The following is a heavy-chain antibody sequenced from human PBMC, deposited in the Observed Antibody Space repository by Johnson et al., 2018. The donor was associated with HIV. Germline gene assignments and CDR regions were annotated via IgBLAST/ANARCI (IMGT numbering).Heavy chain of an antibody. Sequence: VQLVESGGGLVQPGGSLRLSCAASGFTFSSYAMSWVRQAPGKGLAWVSAISGSGGSTYYADSVKGRFTISSDHYKNTLYLQMHSLRAEATAVYYCARDFRYSSSWYDAFDIWGQGTMVTVSS. D-gene: IGHD6-13*01. CDR1: GFTFSSYA. V-gene: IGHV3-23*04. CDR3: ARDFRYSSSWYDAFDI. CDR2: ISGSGGST. J-gene: IGHJ3*02.